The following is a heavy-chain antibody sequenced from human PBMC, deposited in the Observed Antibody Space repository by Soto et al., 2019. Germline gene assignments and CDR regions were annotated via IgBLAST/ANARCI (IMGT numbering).Heavy chain of an antibody. D-gene: IGHD4-17*01. CDR1: GGSISSYY. V-gene: IGHV4-59*08. CDR2: IYYSGST. J-gene: IGHJ3*02. CDR3: ARYTVTSAGWAFDI. Sequence: PSETLSLTCTVSGGSISSYYWSWIRQPPGKGLEWIGYIYYSGSTNYNPSLKSRVTISVDTSKNQFSLKLSSVTAADTAVYYCARYTVTSAGWAFDIWCQATMVTVSS.